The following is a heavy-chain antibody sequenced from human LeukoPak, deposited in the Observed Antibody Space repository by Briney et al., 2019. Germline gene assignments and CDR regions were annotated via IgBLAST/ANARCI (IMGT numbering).Heavy chain of an antibody. Sequence: SETLSLTCTVSGGSISSYYWSWIRQPPGKGLEWIGYIYYSGSTTCNPSLQSRVTISIDSSKNQFSLKLSSVTAADTAVYYCASGASGWYNWFAPWGQGTLVTVSS. CDR1: GGSISSYY. J-gene: IGHJ5*02. CDR3: ASGASGWYNWFAP. D-gene: IGHD6-19*01. CDR2: IYYSGST. V-gene: IGHV4-59*01.